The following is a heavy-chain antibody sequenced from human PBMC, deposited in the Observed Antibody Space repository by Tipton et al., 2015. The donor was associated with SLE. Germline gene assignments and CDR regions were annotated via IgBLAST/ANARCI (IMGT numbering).Heavy chain of an antibody. CDR2: IYQSGGT. CDR3: AKYYYDATGYQSVDY. CDR1: GDSIGSGGYF. V-gene: IGHV4-61*08. J-gene: IGHJ4*02. Sequence: TLSLTCTVSGDSIGSGGYFWNWIRQHPGKGLEWIGHIYQSGGTYYNPSLKGRVTISVDTSKNQFSLKLTSVTAADTAVYYCAKYYYDATGYQSVDYWGQGALVTVSS. D-gene: IGHD3-22*01.